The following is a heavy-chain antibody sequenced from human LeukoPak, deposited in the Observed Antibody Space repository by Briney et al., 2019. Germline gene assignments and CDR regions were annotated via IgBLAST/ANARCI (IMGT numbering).Heavy chain of an antibody. CDR1: GGSVSSGSYY. V-gene: IGHV4-39*01. Sequence: SETLSLTCTVSGGSVSSGSYYWGWIRQPPGKGLEWIGSIYYSGSTYYNPSLKSRVTISVDTSKNQFSLKLSSVTAADTAVYYCASRYCSSTSCYKMQDAFDIWGQGTMVTVSS. D-gene: IGHD2-2*02. CDR3: ASRYCSSTSCYKMQDAFDI. J-gene: IGHJ3*02. CDR2: IYYSGST.